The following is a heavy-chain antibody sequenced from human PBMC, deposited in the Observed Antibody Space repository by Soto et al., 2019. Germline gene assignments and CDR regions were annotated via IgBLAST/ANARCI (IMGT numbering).Heavy chain of an antibody. CDR2: ISYDGTSY. D-gene: IGHD1-26*01. CDR1: GFTFSNYA. CDR3: LSELGPRNFDC. V-gene: IGHV3-30-3*01. J-gene: IGHJ4*02. Sequence: QVQLVESGGGVVQPGRSLRLSCTTSGFTFSNYAMHWVRQAPAKGLEWVAVISYDGTSYFYTDSVKGRFTISRDNSKNTLYLPMNSLTPEDTAVYYCLSELGPRNFDCWGQGTLVTVSS.